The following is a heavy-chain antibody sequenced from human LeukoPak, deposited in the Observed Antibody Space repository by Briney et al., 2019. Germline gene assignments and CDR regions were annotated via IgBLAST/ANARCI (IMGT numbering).Heavy chain of an antibody. V-gene: IGHV3-48*01. D-gene: IGHD3-3*01. CDR1: GFTFSSYS. Sequence: PGGSLRLSCAASGFTFSSYSMNWVRQAPGKGLEWVSYISSSSSTIYYADSVKGRFTISRDNAKNSLYLQMNSLRAEDTAVYYCARYYDFWSGYYTLDYWGQGTLVTVSS. CDR2: ISSSSSTI. J-gene: IGHJ4*02. CDR3: ARYYDFWSGYYTLDY.